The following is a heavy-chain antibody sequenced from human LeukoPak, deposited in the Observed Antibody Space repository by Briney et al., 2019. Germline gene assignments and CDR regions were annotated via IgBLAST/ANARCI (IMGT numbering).Heavy chain of an antibody. J-gene: IGHJ4*02. CDR1: GFTLSSHA. CDR3: ARDPSRSWWGYLDY. CDR2: FSESSGSA. V-gene: IGHV3-23*01. D-gene: IGHD6-13*01. Sequence: GGSLRLSCAASGFTLSSHAMSWVRQAPGKGLEWISTFSESSGSAYYADSVKGRFTISRDISKNTLYLQMNSLRAEDTAVYYCARDPSRSWWGYLDYWGQGALVTVSS.